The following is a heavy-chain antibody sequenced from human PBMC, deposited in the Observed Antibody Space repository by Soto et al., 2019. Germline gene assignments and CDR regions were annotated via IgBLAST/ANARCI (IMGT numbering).Heavy chain of an antibody. CDR1: GGSFSGYY. D-gene: IGHD1-26*01. CDR3: TRGGASGSYFLRKAFDI. CDR2: INHSGST. Sequence: SETLSLTCAVYGGSFSGYYWSWIRQPPGKGLEWIGEINHSGSTNYNPSLKSRVTVSLDTSKNQFSLKLSSVTAADTAVYYCTRGGASGSYFLRKAFDIWGQGTMVTVSS. J-gene: IGHJ3*02. V-gene: IGHV4-34*01.